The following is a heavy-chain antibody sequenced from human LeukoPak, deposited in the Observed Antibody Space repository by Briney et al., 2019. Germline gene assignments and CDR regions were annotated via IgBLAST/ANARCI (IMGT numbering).Heavy chain of an antibody. V-gene: IGHV4-4*07. CDR1: GGSISSYY. Sequence: SETLSLTCAVSGGSISSYYWSWIRQPAGKGLEWIGRIYTSGSTNYNPSLKSRVTMSVDTSKNQFSLKLSSVTAADTAVYYCARVSYLLAAAGTSYYYGMDVWGQGTTVTVSS. CDR2: IYTSGST. D-gene: IGHD6-13*01. J-gene: IGHJ6*02. CDR3: ARVSYLLAAAGTSYYYGMDV.